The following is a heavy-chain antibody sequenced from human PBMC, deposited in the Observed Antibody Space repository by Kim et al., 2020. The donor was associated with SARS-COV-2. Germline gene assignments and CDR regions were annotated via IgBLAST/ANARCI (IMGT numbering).Heavy chain of an antibody. CDR2: MYHSGDT. J-gene: IGHJ4*02. Sequence: MYHSGDTYYTPSLKSRVTISEDTSKNQFSLKVTSVSDADTAVYYCGRAPDSWGQGTLVTVSS. CDR3: GRAPDS. V-gene: IGHV4-39*01.